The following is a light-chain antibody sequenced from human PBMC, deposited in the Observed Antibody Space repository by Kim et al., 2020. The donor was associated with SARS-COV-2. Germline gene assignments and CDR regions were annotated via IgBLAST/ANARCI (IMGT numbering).Light chain of an antibody. V-gene: IGLV1-47*01. Sequence: GERVTISCSGSSSNIGSNYVYWYPQLPGTAPKLLIYRNNQRPSGVPDRFSGSKSGTSASLAISGLRSEDEADYYCAAWDDSLSGGVFGGGTQLTVL. CDR2: RNN. J-gene: IGLJ2*01. CDR1: SSNIGSNY. CDR3: AAWDDSLSGGV.